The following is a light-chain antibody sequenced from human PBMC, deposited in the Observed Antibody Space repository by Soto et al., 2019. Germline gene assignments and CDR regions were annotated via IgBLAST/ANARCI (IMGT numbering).Light chain of an antibody. CDR2: ASS. CDR1: PMAVGSYNY. J-gene: IGLJ1*01. Sequence: PLPLPPSVLGPPGQPFTISCTGTPMAVGSYNYVSWYQHHAGKAPRLMIFASSNRPSGVSHRFSGSRSGNTASLTISGLQAEDEADYYCSSYTSGTTLYVFGTGTKVTVL. CDR3: SSYTSGTTLYV. V-gene: IGLV2-14*01.